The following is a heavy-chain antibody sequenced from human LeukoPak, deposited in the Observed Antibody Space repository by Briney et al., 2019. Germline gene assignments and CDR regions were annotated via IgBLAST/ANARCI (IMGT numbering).Heavy chain of an antibody. Sequence: GGSLRLSCAASGFTFSSYWMSWVRQAPGKGLEWVANIKQEGSEKYYVDSVKGRFTISRDNAKNSLYLQMNSLRAEDTAVYYCARESLWFGEWAIVWGQGTLVTVSS. D-gene: IGHD3-10*01. CDR3: ARESLWFGEWAIV. V-gene: IGHV3-7*01. J-gene: IGHJ4*02. CDR2: IKQEGSEK. CDR1: GFTFSSYW.